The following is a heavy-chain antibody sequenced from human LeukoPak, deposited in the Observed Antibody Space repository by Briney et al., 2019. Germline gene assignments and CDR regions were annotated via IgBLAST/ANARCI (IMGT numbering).Heavy chain of an antibody. Sequence: KPGGSLRLSCAASGFTFSDAWMSWVRQAPGKGLEWVGRIKGKSEGETVDYAAPVKGRFTISRDDSKKTVDLRMNNLQTDDTAVYFCTTEMQLLETFETWGLGTMVTVSS. D-gene: IGHD2-2*01. V-gene: IGHV3-15*01. CDR2: IKGKSEGETV. CDR3: TTEMQLLETFET. CDR1: GFTFSDAW. J-gene: IGHJ3*02.